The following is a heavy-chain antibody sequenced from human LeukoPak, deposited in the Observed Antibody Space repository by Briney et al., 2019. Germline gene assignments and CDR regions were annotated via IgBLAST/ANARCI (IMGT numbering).Heavy chain of an antibody. D-gene: IGHD2-2*01. CDR2: IKQDGSEQ. V-gene: IGHV3-7*01. J-gene: IGHJ3*02. Sequence: GGSLRLSCAASGFSFSRYVMHWVRQAPGKGLEWVANIKQDGSEQFYLDSVKGRFTISRDNAKNALYLQMHSLRVEDTAVYYCARESIVVVPTTMDDASDIWGQGTMVTVSS. CDR1: GFSFSRYV. CDR3: ARESIVVVPTTMDDASDI.